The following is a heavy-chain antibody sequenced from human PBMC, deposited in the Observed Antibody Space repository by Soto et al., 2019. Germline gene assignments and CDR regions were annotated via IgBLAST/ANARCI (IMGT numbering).Heavy chain of an antibody. CDR1: GYSFTSYW. CDR2: IYPGDSDT. CDR3: ARDLVGGSGSYYKRFGGGYDAFDI. Sequence: WESLKISCKGSGYSFTSYWIGWVRQMPVKGLEWMGIIYPGDSDTRYSPSFQGQVTISADKSISTAYLQWSSLKASDTAMYYCARDLVGGSGSYYKRFGGGYDAFDIWGQGTMVTVSS. V-gene: IGHV5-51*01. J-gene: IGHJ3*02. D-gene: IGHD3-10*01.